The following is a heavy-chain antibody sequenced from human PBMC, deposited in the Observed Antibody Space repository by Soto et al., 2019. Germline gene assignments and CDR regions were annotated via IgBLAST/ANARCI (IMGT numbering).Heavy chain of an antibody. V-gene: IGHV1-46*01. Sequence: QVQLVQSGAEVKKPGASVKVSCETSGYTFTNCYIHWVRQAPGQGLEWMGVINPSGGSPTYAQRFQGRVSMTGDTSTSTVSMELSSLRSEDTAVFFCARGSYGGYVLHHWGQGTLVTVSS. J-gene: IGHJ5*02. CDR2: INPSGGSP. D-gene: IGHD5-12*01. CDR3: ARGSYGGYVLHH. CDR1: GYTFTNCY.